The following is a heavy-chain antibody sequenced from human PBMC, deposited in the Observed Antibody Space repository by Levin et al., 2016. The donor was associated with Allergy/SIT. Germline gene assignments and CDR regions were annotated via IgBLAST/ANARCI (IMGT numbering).Heavy chain of an antibody. J-gene: IGHJ6*02. V-gene: IGHV7-4-1*02. CDR3: ARILNQIFGVVTPYYYGMDV. Sequence: WVRQAPGQGLEWMGWINTNTGNPTYAQGFTGRFVFSLDTSVSTAYLQISSLKAEDTAVYYCARILNQIFGVVTPYYYGMDVWGQGTTVTVSS. CDR2: INTNTGNP. D-gene: IGHD3-3*01.